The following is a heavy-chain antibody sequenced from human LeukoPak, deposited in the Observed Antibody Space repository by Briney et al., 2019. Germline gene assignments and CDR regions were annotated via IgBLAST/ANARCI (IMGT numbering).Heavy chain of an antibody. CDR2: YIYSGGA. V-gene: IGHV4-59*11. D-gene: IGHD6-13*01. J-gene: IGHJ3*01. CDR1: GDSIRRHY. Sequence: PSETLSLTCTVSGDSIRRHYWRWIRQPPGKGLVWSGYYIYSGGADYNPPLKSLVTISVDTSKNQFSLKLRSVTAADTAVYYCARISSSNWYNERGAFDVWGQGTMVTVSS. CDR3: ARISSSNWYNERGAFDV.